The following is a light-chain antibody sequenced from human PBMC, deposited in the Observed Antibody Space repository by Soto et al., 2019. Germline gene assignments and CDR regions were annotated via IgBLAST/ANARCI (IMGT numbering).Light chain of an antibody. CDR1: SGDVGTYNY. V-gene: IGLV2-14*01. Sequence: QSVLTQPASVSGSPGQSITISCTGTSGDVGTYNYVSWYQQHPGKAPKLMIYEVRNRPSGVSNRFSGSKSGNTASLTISGLQAEDEADYYCSSYTRSSTYVFGGGTKVT. CDR2: EVR. J-gene: IGLJ1*01. CDR3: SSYTRSSTYV.